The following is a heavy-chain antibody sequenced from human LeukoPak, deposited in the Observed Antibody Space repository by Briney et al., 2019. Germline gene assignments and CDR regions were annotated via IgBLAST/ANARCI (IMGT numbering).Heavy chain of an antibody. Sequence: SGPTLVKPTQTLTLTCTFSGFSLSTSGVGVGWIRQPPGKALEWLALIYWDDDKRYSPSLKSRLTITKDTSKNQVVLTMTNMDPVDTATYYCAHMLHDYGALIDAFDIWGQGTMVTVSS. CDR2: IYWDDDK. CDR3: AHMLHDYGALIDAFDI. V-gene: IGHV2-5*02. D-gene: IGHD4-17*01. CDR1: GFSLSTSGVG. J-gene: IGHJ3*02.